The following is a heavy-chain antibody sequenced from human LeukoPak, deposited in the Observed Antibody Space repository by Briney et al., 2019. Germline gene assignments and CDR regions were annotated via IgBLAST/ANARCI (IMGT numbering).Heavy chain of an antibody. CDR1: GGSISSSSYY. J-gene: IGHJ6*03. V-gene: IGHV4-39*07. D-gene: IGHD3-10*01. CDR2: IYYSGST. CDR3: ARLGVTMVRGVINYYYYYYMDV. Sequence: PSETLSLTCTVSGGSISSSSYYWGWIRQPPGKGLEWIGSIYYSGSTYYNPSLKSRVTISVDTSKNQFSLKLSSVTAADTAVYYCARLGVTMVRGVINYYYYYYMDVWGKGTTVTVSS.